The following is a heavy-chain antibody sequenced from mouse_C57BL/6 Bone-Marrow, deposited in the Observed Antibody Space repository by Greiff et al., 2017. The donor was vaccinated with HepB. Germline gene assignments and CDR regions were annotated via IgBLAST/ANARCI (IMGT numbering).Heavy chain of an antibody. CDR3: ARTRIYYYGSSWFYFDY. CDR1: GYTFTSYG. J-gene: IGHJ2*01. CDR2: IYPRSGNT. D-gene: IGHD1-1*01. V-gene: IGHV1-81*01. Sequence: QVQLQQSGAELARPGASVKLSCKASGYTFTSYGISWVNQRTGQGLEWIGEIYPRSGNTYYNEKFKGKATLTADKSSSTAYMELRSLTSEDSAVYFCARTRIYYYGSSWFYFDYWGQGTTLTVSS.